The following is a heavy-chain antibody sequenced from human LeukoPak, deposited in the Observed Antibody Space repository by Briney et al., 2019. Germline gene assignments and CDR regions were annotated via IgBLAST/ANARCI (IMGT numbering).Heavy chain of an antibody. D-gene: IGHD2-2*02. Sequence: PSETLSLTGDVYSGSFGGYYWSWIRQPPGKGLEWIGEINHSGSTSYNPSLKSRVSISVDASKNQFSLKLSSVTAADTAVYYCANYCSSSSCHIRRAFDIWGQGTMVTVSS. J-gene: IGHJ3*02. CDR1: SGSFGGYY. CDR3: ANYCSSSSCHIRRAFDI. CDR2: INHSGST. V-gene: IGHV4-34*01.